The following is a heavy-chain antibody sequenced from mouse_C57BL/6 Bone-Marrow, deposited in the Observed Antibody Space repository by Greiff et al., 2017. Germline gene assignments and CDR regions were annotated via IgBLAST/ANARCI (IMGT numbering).Heavy chain of an antibody. D-gene: IGHD1-1*01. J-gene: IGHJ3*01. CDR3: TSPCYYYGSSYEFAY. V-gene: IGHV14-4*01. CDR1: GFNIKDDY. Sequence: EVQLQQSGAELVRPGASVKLSCTASGFNIKDDYMHWVKQRPEQGLEWIGWIDPENGDTEYASKFQGKATITADTSSNTAYLQLSSLTSEDTAVYYCTSPCYYYGSSYEFAYWGQGTLVTVSA. CDR2: IDPENGDT.